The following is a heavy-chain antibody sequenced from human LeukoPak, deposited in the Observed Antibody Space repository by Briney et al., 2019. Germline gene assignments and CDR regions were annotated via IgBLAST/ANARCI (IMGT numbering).Heavy chain of an antibody. J-gene: IGHJ4*02. D-gene: IGHD1-14*01. V-gene: IGHV3-7*01. Sequence: PGGSLRLSCAASGFTLNRYWMSLGRQAPGEGLEWVANINEDGGERHYVDSVKGRFTISRDNAKNSLNLQMNSLRAEDTAVYYCARGGNLENWGGGTLVTVSS. CDR3: ARGGNLEN. CDR1: GFTLNRYW. CDR2: INEDGGER.